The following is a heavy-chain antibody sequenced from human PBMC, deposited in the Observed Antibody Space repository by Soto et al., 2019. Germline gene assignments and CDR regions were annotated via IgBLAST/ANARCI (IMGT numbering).Heavy chain of an antibody. D-gene: IGHD6-6*01. CDR2: IWYDGSNK. CDR3: ARGGAARLRYYYYGMDV. V-gene: IGHV3-33*01. J-gene: IGHJ6*02. CDR1: GFTFSSYG. Sequence: QVQLVESGGGVGQPGRSLRLSCAASGFTFSSYGMHWVRQAPGKGLEWVAVIWYDGSNKYYADSVKGRFTISRDNSKNTLYLQMNSLRAEDTAVYYCARGGAARLRYYYYGMDVWGQGTTVTVSS.